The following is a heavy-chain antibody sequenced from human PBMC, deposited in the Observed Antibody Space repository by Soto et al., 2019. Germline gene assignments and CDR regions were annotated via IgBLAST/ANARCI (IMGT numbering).Heavy chain of an antibody. CDR2: ISRDGIEK. J-gene: IGHJ4*01. V-gene: IGHV3-30-3*01. CDR3: ARDEIAAYFDN. D-gene: IGHD6-13*01. Sequence: QVQLVESGGGVVQPGRSLRLSCAASGFTFSSYRIHWVRQAPGEGLEWVAIISRDGIEKHYADSVKGRFTISRDNSKNTLYLQMSSLRDEDTAVYYCARDEIAAYFDNWGHGTLVSVSS. CDR1: GFTFSSYR.